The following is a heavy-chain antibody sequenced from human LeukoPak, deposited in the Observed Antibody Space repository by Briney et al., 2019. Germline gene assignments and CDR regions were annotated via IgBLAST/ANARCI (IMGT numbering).Heavy chain of an antibody. CDR2: IKQDGSET. Sequence: GGSLRLSCTATGFTFSNYWMSWVRQTPEKGLEWVANIKQDGSETVYVDSVKGRFTISRDNAQSSLYLQMNSLRAEDTAVYYCARGRDGYKRFDYWGQGTLVTVSS. V-gene: IGHV3-7*05. CDR3: ARGRDGYKRFDY. D-gene: IGHD5-24*01. J-gene: IGHJ4*02. CDR1: GFTFSNYW.